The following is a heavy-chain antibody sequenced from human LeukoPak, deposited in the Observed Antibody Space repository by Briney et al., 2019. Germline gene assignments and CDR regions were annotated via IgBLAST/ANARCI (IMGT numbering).Heavy chain of an antibody. CDR1: GVSISSSNSY. CDR2: IYYSGNT. D-gene: IGHD3/OR15-3a*01. Sequence: SETLSLTCTVSGVSISSSNSYWGWVRRPPGKGLEWIGSIYYSGNTYYNASLKSQVSISIDTSKNQFSLRLTSVTAADTAVYYCARQTGSGLFILPGGQGTLVTVSS. J-gene: IGHJ4*02. CDR3: ARQTGSGLFILP. V-gene: IGHV4-39*01.